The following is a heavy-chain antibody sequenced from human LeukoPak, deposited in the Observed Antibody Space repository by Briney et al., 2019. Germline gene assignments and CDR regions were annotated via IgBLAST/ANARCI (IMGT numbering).Heavy chain of an antibody. V-gene: IGHV1-8*01. CDR1: GYTFTSYD. J-gene: IGHJ4*02. CDR3: ARGKKQWLVLTYFDY. D-gene: IGHD6-19*01. Sequence: ASVKVSCKASGYTFTSYDINWVRQAPGQGLEWMGWMNPNSGNTGYAQKCQGRVTMTRNTSISTAYMELSSLRSEDTAVYYCARGKKQWLVLTYFDYWGQGTLVTVSS. CDR2: MNPNSGNT.